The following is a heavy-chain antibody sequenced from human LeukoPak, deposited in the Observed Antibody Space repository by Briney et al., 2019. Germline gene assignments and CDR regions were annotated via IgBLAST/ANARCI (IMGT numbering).Heavy chain of an antibody. D-gene: IGHD2-15*01. V-gene: IGHV3-74*01. CDR3: AREVVSSPSYFDS. CDR2: INSDGSSA. J-gene: IGHJ4*02. CDR1: GFTFNNYW. Sequence: GGSLRLSCAASGFTFNNYWMHWVRQAPGKGLVWVSGINSDGSSATYADSVKGRFTISRDNSKNTLYLLMNSLIPEDTAVYYCAREVVSSPSYFDSWGQGTLVTVSS.